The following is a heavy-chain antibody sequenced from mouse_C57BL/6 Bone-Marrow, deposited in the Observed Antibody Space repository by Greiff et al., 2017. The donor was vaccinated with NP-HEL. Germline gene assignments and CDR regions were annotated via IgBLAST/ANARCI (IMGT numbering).Heavy chain of an antibody. J-gene: IGHJ3*01. V-gene: IGHV1-81*01. Sequence: VKLVESGAELARPGASVKLSCKASGYTFTSYGISWVKQRTGQGLEWIGEIYPRSGNTYYNEKFKGKATLTADKSSSTAYMELRSLTSEDSAVYFGARKRGPVAYWGQGTLVTVSA. CDR1: GYTFTSYG. CDR3: ARKRGPVAY. CDR2: IYPRSGNT.